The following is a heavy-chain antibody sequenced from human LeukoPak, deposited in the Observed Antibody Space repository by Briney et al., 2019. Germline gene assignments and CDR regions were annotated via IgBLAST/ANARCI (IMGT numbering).Heavy chain of an antibody. J-gene: IGHJ6*02. CDR2: IYYSGST. Sequence: SETLSLTCAVYGGSFSGYYWSWIRQPPGKGLEWIGSIYYSGSTYYNPSLKSRVTISVDTSKNQFSLKLSSVTAADTAVYYCARDGSNWSNDYYHGVDVWGQGTTVTVSS. CDR1: GGSFSGYY. CDR3: ARDGSNWSNDYYHGVDV. D-gene: IGHD4-11*01. V-gene: IGHV4-34*01.